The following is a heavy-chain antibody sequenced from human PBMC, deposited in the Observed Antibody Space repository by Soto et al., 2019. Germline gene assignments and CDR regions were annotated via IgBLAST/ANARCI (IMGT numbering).Heavy chain of an antibody. CDR1: GFTFSAHY. CDR2: IKNKANSYTT. V-gene: IGHV3-72*01. CDR3: ARVSLVGPSGGGYFDY. D-gene: IGHD1-26*01. J-gene: IGHJ4*02. Sequence: EVQLVESGGGLVQPGGSLRLSCAASGFTFSAHYMDWVRQAPGKGLEWVGRIKNKANSYTTEYAASVEGRFTISREDSQNSLYLQMNRLKTEDTAVYYCARVSLVGPSGGGYFDYWGQGSQVAVSS.